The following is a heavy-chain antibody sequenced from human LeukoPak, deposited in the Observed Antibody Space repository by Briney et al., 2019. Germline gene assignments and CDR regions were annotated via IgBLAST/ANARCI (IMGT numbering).Heavy chain of an antibody. D-gene: IGHD1-26*01. CDR3: TREGSQSASGSYPGND. V-gene: IGHV3-7*01. J-gene: IGHJ4*02. CDR1: GFTFSYYW. Sequence: GGSLRLSCAASGFTFSYYWMSWVRQAPGKGLEWVANIKQDGSEKYYVDSVKGRFTISRDSAKNSLYLQMNSLRAEDTAVYYCTREGSQSASGSYPGNDWGQGTLVTVSS. CDR2: IKQDGSEK.